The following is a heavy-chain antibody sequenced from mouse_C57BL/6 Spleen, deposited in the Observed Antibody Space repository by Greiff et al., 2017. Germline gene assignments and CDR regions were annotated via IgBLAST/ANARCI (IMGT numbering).Heavy chain of an antibody. V-gene: IGHV3-6*01. CDR1: GYSITSGYY. J-gene: IGHJ2*01. Sequence: EVQLVESGPGLVKPSQSLSLTCSVTGYSITSGYYWNWIRQFPGNKLEWMGYISYDGSNNYNPSLKNRISITRDTSKNQFFLKLNSVTTEDTATYYCARDGDDGYQYYFDYWGQGTTLTVSS. CDR3: ARDGDDGYQYYFDY. CDR2: ISYDGSN. D-gene: IGHD2-3*01.